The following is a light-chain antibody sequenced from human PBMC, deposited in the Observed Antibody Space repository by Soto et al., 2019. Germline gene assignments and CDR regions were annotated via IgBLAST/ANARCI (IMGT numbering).Light chain of an antibody. J-gene: IGLJ2*01. CDR3: LSSDSSLSVV. V-gene: IGLV1-40*01. Sequence: QSVLTQPPSVSGAPGQRVTISCTGSSSNIGAGYDVHWYQQLPGRAPKLLIYGNTNRSSGVPDRFSGSKSGTSASLAITGLQAEDEADYYCLSSDSSLSVVFGGGTKVTVL. CDR1: SSNIGAGYD. CDR2: GNT.